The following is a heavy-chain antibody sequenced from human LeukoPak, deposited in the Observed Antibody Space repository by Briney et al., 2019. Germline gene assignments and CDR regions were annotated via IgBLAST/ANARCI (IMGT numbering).Heavy chain of an antibody. CDR1: GGSISSYY. Sequence: SETLSLTCTVSGGSISSYYWSWIRQPPGKGLEWIGYIYYSGSTNYNPSPKSRVTISVDTSKNQFSLKLSSVTAADTAVYYCARGGSWFYYYGMDVWGQGTTVTVSS. J-gene: IGHJ6*02. V-gene: IGHV4-59*01. D-gene: IGHD6-13*01. CDR3: ARGGSWFYYYGMDV. CDR2: IYYSGST.